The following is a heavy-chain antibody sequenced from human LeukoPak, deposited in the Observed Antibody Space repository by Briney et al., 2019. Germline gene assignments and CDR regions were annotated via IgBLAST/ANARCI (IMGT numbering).Heavy chain of an antibody. J-gene: IGHJ5*02. D-gene: IGHD3-10*01. Sequence: SETLSLTCSVSGGSISSYNWSWIRQPPGKGLEWIGNIYYRGNTNCSPSLKSRVTISVDTSKNQFSLNLTSVTAADTAVYYCARASGPRTRFDPWGQGTLVTVSS. V-gene: IGHV4-59*01. CDR1: GGSISSYN. CDR3: ARASGPRTRFDP. CDR2: IYYRGNT.